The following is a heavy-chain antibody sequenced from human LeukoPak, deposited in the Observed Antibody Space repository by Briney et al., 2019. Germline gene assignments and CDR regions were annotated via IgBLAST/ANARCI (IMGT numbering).Heavy chain of an antibody. D-gene: IGHD4-17*01. Sequence: PSETLSLTCTVSGGSISSYYWSWIRQPPGKGLEWIGNIYDSGSTNYNPSLKSRVTISVDTSKNQFSLKLSSVTAADTAVYYCARHESTVTTDFDYWGQGTLVTVSS. J-gene: IGHJ4*02. CDR1: GGSISSYY. CDR3: ARHESTVTTDFDY. CDR2: IYDSGST. V-gene: IGHV4-59*08.